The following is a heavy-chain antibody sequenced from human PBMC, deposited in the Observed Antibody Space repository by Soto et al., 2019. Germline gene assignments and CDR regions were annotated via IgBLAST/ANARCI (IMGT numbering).Heavy chain of an antibody. J-gene: IGHJ6*03. CDR3: ARGYSNNWGYYMDV. CDR2: IYYSGST. V-gene: IGHV4-59*01. D-gene: IGHD4-4*01. CDR1: GGSISSYY. Sequence: SETLSLTCTVSGGSISSYYWSWIRQPPGKGLEWIGYIYYSGSTNYNPSLKSRVTISVDTSKNQFSLKLSSVTAADTAVYYFARGYSNNWGYYMDVRGKGNTVTGSS.